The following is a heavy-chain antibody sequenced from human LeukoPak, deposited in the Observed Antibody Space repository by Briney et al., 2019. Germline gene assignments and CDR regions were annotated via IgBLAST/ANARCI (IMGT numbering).Heavy chain of an antibody. CDR1: GFTFSSYA. CDR2: IYSGGST. J-gene: IGHJ6*03. V-gene: IGHV3-53*01. CDR3: ASKTQADSSGYYYNYYYMDV. Sequence: GGSLRLSCAASGFTFSSYAMSWVRQAPGKGLEWVSVIYSGGSTYYADSVKGRFTISRDNSKNTLYLQMNSLRAEDTAVYYCASKTQADSSGYYYNYYYMDVWGKGTTVTVSS. D-gene: IGHD3-22*01.